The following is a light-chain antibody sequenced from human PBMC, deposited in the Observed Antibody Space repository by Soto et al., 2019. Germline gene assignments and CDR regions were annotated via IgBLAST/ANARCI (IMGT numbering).Light chain of an antibody. V-gene: IGLV2-14*01. Sequence: QSALTQPASVSGSPGQSITISCTGTSSDVGGYNYVSWYQQHPGKAPKFMIYDVSNRPSGVSNRFSGSKSGNTASLTISGLQAEDEADYYCSSYTTGNTRQIVFGTGTKLTVL. CDR2: DVS. CDR1: SSDVGGYNY. J-gene: IGLJ1*01. CDR3: SSYTTGNTRQIV.